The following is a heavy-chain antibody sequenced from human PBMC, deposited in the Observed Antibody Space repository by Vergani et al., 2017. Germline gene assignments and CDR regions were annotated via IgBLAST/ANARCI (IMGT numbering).Heavy chain of an antibody. J-gene: IGHJ6*03. CDR1: GYTFTSYY. CDR2: INPSGGST. D-gene: IGHD3-10*01. Sequence: QVQLVQSGAEVKKPGASVKVSCKASGYTFTSYYMHWVRQAPGQGLEWMGIINPSGGSTSYAQKFQGRVTMTRDTSPSTVYMELSSLRSEDTAVYYCATPGVTMVRGVDYYYYYMDVWGKGTTVTVSS. V-gene: IGHV1-46*01. CDR3: ATPGVTMVRGVDYYYYYMDV.